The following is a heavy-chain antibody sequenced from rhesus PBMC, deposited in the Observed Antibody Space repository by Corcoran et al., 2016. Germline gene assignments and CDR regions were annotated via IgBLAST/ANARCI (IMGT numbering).Heavy chain of an antibody. D-gene: IGHD1-44*02. CDR1: GGSISSNY. Sequence: QVQLQESGPGLVKPSETLSLTCAVSGGSISSNYWSWIRQSPGKGLEWIGYIYGGSGSTSYNPSLKSRVTISTDTSKNQLSLKLSSVTAADTAVYYCARYSTIVGASRGLDSWGQGVVVTVSS. V-gene: IGHV4-147*01. J-gene: IGHJ6*01. CDR3: ARYSTIVGASRGLDS. CDR2: IYGGSGST.